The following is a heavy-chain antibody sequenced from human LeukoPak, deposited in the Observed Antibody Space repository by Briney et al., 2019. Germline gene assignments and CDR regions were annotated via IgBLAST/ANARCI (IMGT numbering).Heavy chain of an antibody. CDR2: IKQDGSEV. CDR1: GFSFSTYP. D-gene: IGHD6-6*01. CDR3: VRALGSSSSDF. V-gene: IGHV3-7*01. J-gene: IGHJ4*02. Sequence: GGSLRLSCSASGFSFSTYPMSWVRQAPGKGLEWVANIKQDGSEVYYVDSVEGRFTVSRDNAKNSLSLQMNSLRGEDTAVYYCVRALGSSSSDFWGQGTLVTVSS.